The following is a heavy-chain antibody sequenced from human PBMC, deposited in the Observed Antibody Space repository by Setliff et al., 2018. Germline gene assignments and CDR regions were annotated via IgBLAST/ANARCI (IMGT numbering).Heavy chain of an antibody. V-gene: IGHV1-69*06. CDR3: ATGFLRYDILTGYYQRPHYFEY. J-gene: IGHJ4*02. D-gene: IGHD3-9*01. Sequence: ASVKVSCKASRGTFSSYGITWVRQAPGQGLEWMGGIIPIFGTTDYAQHFQGRLTMTEDTSTDTAYMELSSLRSEDTAVYYCATGFLRYDILTGYYQRPHYFEYWGQGTLVTVSS. CDR1: RGTFSSYG. CDR2: IIPIFGTT.